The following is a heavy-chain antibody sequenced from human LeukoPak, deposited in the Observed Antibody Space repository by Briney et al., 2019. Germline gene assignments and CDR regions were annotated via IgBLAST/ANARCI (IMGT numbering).Heavy chain of an antibody. J-gene: IGHJ6*02. CDR3: ARDWEGGHGYYYNHGMDV. V-gene: IGHV4-4*07. Sequence: SETLSLTCSVSGGSVNNYYWSWIRQPAGKGLEWIGRIYTSGSTNYNPSLKSRVTMSVDTSKNQFSLKLRSVTAADTAVYYCARDWEGGHGYYYNHGMDVWGQGTTVTVSS. CDR1: GGSVNNYY. D-gene: IGHD1-26*01. CDR2: IYTSGST.